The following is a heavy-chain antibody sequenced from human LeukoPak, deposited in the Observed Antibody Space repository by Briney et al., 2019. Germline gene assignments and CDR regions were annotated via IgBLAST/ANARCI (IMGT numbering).Heavy chain of an antibody. Sequence: GGSLRLSWAASGFTFSSYAMSWVRQAPGKGLEWVSAISGSGGRTYYADSVKGRFTISRDNSKNTLYLQMNSLRAEDTAVYYCAKDGEQADDIVVVPAAIPFDYWGQGTLVTVSS. J-gene: IGHJ4*02. V-gene: IGHV3-23*01. CDR2: ISGSGGRT. CDR3: AKDGEQADDIVVVPAAIPFDY. CDR1: GFTFSSYA. D-gene: IGHD2-2*01.